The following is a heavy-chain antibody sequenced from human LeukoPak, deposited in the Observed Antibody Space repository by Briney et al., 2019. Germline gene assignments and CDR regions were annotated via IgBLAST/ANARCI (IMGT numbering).Heavy chain of an antibody. CDR1: GLTFRSYA. Sequence: GGSLRLSXAASGLTFRSYAMSWVRQAPGKGLEWVSGISGSGASTYYADSVKGRFTISRDNSKNTLYLQMNSLRADDTAVYYCAKHDLIAVAEDYFDYWGQGTLVTVSA. V-gene: IGHV3-23*01. J-gene: IGHJ4*02. CDR2: ISGSGAST. D-gene: IGHD6-19*01. CDR3: AKHDLIAVAEDYFDY.